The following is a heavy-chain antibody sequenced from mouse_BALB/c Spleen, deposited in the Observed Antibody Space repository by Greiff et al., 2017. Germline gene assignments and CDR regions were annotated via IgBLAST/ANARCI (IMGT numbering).Heavy chain of an antibody. J-gene: IGHJ4*01. CDR3: VRDGNQGYYAMDY. CDR2: ISTYYGDA. D-gene: IGHD2-1*01. V-gene: IGHV1S137*01. CDR1: GYTFTDYA. Sequence: LQESGAELVRPGVSVKISCKGSGYTFTDYAMHWVKQSHAKSLEWIGVISTYYGDASYNQKFKGKATMTVDKSSSTAYMELARLTSEDSAIYYCVRDGNQGYYAMDYWGQGTSVTVSS.